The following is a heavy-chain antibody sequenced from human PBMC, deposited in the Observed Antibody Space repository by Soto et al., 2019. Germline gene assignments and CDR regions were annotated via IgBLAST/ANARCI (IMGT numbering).Heavy chain of an antibody. V-gene: IGHV4-31*03. D-gene: IGHD5-18*01. Sequence: QVQLQESGPGLVKPSQTLSLTCTVSGGSISSCGYYWSWLPPHPGQGLEGIGYINYSASTYYNKSLKSRVTISGEASKNQISLKLSAAAASDCAVYFCESQETAMVSDYWGQGTLVTVSS. CDR2: INYSAST. CDR1: GGSISSCGYY. J-gene: IGHJ4*02. CDR3: ESQETAMVSDY.